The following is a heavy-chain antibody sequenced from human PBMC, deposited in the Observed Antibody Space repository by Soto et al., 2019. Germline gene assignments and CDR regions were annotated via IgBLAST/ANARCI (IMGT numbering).Heavy chain of an antibody. D-gene: IGHD3-16*01. CDR1: GYTFTSYG. CDR3: ARTSTIMTTASRMTPGGMDV. Sequence: QVQLVQSGAEVKKPGASVKVSCKASGYTFTSYGISWVRQAPGQGLEWMGWISAYNGNTNYAQKLQARVTRTTDTSTSTAYMELRSLRSDDTAVYYCARTSTIMTTASRMTPGGMDVWGQGTTVTVSS. CDR2: ISAYNGNT. V-gene: IGHV1-18*01. J-gene: IGHJ6*02.